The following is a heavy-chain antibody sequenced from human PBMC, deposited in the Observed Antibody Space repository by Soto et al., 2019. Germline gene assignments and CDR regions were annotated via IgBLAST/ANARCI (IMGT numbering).Heavy chain of an antibody. J-gene: IGHJ3*02. Sequence: QVQLQESGPGLVKPSQTLSLTGTVSGCSISSGGYYWSWIRQHPGKGLEWIGYIYYSGSNYYNPSLKSRVTISVVTSKNQFSLKLSSVTAADTAVSYGARETPGAVTAFDIWGQGTMVTVSS. CDR1: GCSISSGGYY. CDR3: ARETPGAVTAFDI. V-gene: IGHV4-31*03. CDR2: IYYSGSN. D-gene: IGHD4-17*01.